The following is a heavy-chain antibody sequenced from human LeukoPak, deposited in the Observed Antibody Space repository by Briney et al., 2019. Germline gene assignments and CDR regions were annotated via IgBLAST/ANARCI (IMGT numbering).Heavy chain of an antibody. V-gene: IGHV4-39*01. CDR2: IYYRGNT. Sequence: SETLSLTCTVSGGSISSSPYYWAWIRQPPGRGLEWIGSIYYRGNTYHNPSLKSRVTISVDTSKNQFYLSVISVTAADTAVYFCARPTTGPATQGYDSWGQGILVTVAS. CDR1: GGSISSSPYY. D-gene: IGHD1-1*01. J-gene: IGHJ4*02. CDR3: ARPTTGPATQGYDS.